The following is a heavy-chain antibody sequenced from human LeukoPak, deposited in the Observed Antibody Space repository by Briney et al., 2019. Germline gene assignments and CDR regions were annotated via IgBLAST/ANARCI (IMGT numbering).Heavy chain of an antibody. CDR2: ISAYNGNT. Sequence: GASVKVSCKASGGTFSSYAISWVRQAPGQGLEWMGWISAYNGNTNYAQKLQGRVTMTTDTSTSTAYMELRSLRSDDTAVYYCARDPTSYDSSGYYYFDYWGQGTLVTVSS. D-gene: IGHD3-22*01. CDR3: ARDPTSYDSSGYYYFDY. CDR1: GGTFSSYA. J-gene: IGHJ4*02. V-gene: IGHV1-18*01.